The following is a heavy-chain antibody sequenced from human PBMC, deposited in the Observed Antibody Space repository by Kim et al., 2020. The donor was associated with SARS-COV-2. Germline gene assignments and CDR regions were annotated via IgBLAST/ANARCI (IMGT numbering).Heavy chain of an antibody. Sequence: SETLSLTCTVSGGSISSYYWSWIRQPPGKGLEWIGYIYYSGSTNYNPSLKSRVTISVDTSKNQFSLKLSSVTAADTAVYYCAREGREQGYYDILTGYSNNWFDPWGQGTLVTVSS. CDR2: IYYSGST. CDR1: GGSISSYY. CDR3: AREGREQGYYDILTGYSNNWFDP. V-gene: IGHV4-59*01. J-gene: IGHJ5*02. D-gene: IGHD3-9*01.